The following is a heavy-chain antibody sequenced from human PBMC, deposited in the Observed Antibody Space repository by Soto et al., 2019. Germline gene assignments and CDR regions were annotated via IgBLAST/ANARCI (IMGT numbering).Heavy chain of an antibody. V-gene: IGHV3-23*01. J-gene: IGHJ4*02. CDR2: ITFRGDYT. CDR1: GFTFSSYA. CDR3: AKLGTMGVFDN. Sequence: EVQLLESGGGLVSPGGSLRLSCAASGFTFSSYAMSWIRQAPGKGLEWLAGITFRGDYTYYADSVKGRFSLSRDNSRNRLDLQMNNLKVEDTALYYCAKLGTMGVFDNWGLGTLLTVSS. D-gene: IGHD1-26*01.